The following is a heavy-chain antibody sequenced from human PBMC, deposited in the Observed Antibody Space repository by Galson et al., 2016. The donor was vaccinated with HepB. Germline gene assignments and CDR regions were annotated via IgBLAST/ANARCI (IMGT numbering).Heavy chain of an antibody. CDR3: ARERGGPGYCDGGSCYQTFDY. J-gene: IGHJ4*02. V-gene: IGHV3-21*01. CDR2: ISSSSGYI. Sequence: SLRLSCAASGFTVSHNYMTWVRQAPGKGLEWVSSISSSSGYIYYADSVKGRYTISRDNAKNSLYLQMNSLRAEDKAVYYCARERGGPGYCDGGSCYQTFDYWGQGTLVTVSS. CDR1: GFTVSHNY. D-gene: IGHD2-15*01.